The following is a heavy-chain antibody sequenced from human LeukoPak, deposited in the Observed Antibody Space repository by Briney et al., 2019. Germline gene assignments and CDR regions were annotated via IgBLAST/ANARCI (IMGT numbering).Heavy chain of an antibody. J-gene: IGHJ5*02. CDR1: GGTFSSYA. D-gene: IGHD1-26*01. CDR2: IIPIFGTA. Sequence: AASVSVSCKASGGTFSSYAISWVRQAPGQGLEWMGGIIPIFGTANYAQKFQGRVTITADESTSTAYMELSSLRSEDTAVYYCARAPEVQWERWFDPWGQGTLVTVSS. V-gene: IGHV1-69*01. CDR3: ARAPEVQWERWFDP.